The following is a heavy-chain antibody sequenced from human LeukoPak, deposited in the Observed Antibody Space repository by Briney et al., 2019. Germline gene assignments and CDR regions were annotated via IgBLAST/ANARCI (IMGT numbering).Heavy chain of an antibody. CDR1: GYTFTDYY. J-gene: IGHJ4*01. D-gene: IGHD4-23*01. Sequence: ASVKVSCKASGYTFTDYYMHWVRQAPGQGLEWMGWINANRGGANYAQRFQGRVTMTRDTSITTAYMELSRLKSDDTAVYYCARERGDYGGDAQFDYWGQGTLVTVSS. CDR2: INANRGGA. V-gene: IGHV1-2*02. CDR3: ARERGDYGGDAQFDY.